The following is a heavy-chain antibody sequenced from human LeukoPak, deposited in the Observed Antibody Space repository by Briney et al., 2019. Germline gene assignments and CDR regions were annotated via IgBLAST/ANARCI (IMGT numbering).Heavy chain of an antibody. CDR1: GFTFSSYW. CDR2: IKQDGSEK. D-gene: IGHD2-21*01. Sequence: GGSLRLSCEASGFTFSSYWMSWVRQAPGKGLEWVANIKQDGSEKYYVDSVKGRFTISRDNAKNSLYLQMTSLRAEDTAVYYCARDDYYFDYWGQGTLLTVSS. V-gene: IGHV3-7*01. J-gene: IGHJ4*02. CDR3: ARDDYYFDY.